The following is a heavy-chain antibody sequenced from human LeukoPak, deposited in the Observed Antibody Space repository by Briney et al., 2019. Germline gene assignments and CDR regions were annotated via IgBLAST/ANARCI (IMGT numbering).Heavy chain of an antibody. Sequence: ASVKVSCKASGYTFTSYGISWVRQAPGQGLEWMGWISAYNGSTNYAQKLQGRVTMTTDTSTSTAYMELRSLRSDDTAVYYCARDPRFYTPFLMIDGGYFDYWGQGTLVTVSS. V-gene: IGHV1-18*01. J-gene: IGHJ4*02. D-gene: IGHD3-22*01. CDR1: GYTFTSYG. CDR3: ARDPRFYTPFLMIDGGYFDY. CDR2: ISAYNGST.